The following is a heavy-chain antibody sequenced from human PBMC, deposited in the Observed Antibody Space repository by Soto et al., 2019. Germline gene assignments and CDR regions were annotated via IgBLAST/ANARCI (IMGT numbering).Heavy chain of an antibody. CDR2: INPDGGGT. D-gene: IGHD2-21*02. CDR1: GYVLISHY. CDR3: ARDETYCAGDCHAVDI. Sequence: QVQLVQSGAEVKKPGASVTVSCKPSGYVLISHYIHWVRQAPGQGLEWMGVINPDGGGTIAAQNFQGRLSMTPDTSTDTVYMELTSLRSEDTALYYCARDETYCAGDCHAVDIWGQVTMVTVSS. V-gene: IGHV1-46*01. J-gene: IGHJ3*02.